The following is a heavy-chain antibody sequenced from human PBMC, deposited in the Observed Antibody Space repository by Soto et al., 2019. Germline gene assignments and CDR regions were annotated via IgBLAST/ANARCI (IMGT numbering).Heavy chain of an antibody. CDR2: IYSSGST. Sequence: SETLSLTCTVSGGSISSDYFYWTWIRQPPGKGLEWIGYIYSSGSTSYNPSLKSRLTMSLDTSKNQLSLKLSSVTAADTAVYYCASQLTFLQWELRFDPWGQGTLVTVSS. CDR3: ASQLTFLQWELRFDP. V-gene: IGHV4-30-4*01. D-gene: IGHD1-26*01. J-gene: IGHJ5*02. CDR1: GGSISSDYFY.